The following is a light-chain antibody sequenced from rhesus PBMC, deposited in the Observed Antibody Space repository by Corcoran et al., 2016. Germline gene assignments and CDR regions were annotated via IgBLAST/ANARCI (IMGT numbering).Light chain of an antibody. CDR3: SSYGSGSNYI. J-gene: IGLJ1*01. Sequence: QAAPTQSPSVSGSPGQSVTISCTGTSTDIGGSNRVSWYQQHPGKAPKLMIYDVNKRPSGVSDCFSGSKSGNTASLTISGLQADDEADYYCSSYGSGSNYIFGAGTRLTVL. V-gene: IGLV2-13*03. CDR1: STDIGGSNR. CDR2: DVN.